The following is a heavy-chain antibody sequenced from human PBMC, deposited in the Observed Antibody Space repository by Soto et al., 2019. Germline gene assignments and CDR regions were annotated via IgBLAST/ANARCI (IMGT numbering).Heavy chain of an antibody. CDR2: ISDSGDSR. J-gene: IGHJ4*02. V-gene: IGHV3-23*01. CDR1: GFTFIHHA. Sequence: EVQLLESGGGFVQPGGSLRLSCAASGFTFIHHAMSWVRQAPGKGLAWVSSISDSGDSRYYAGSVKGRLTISRDNPKNTLYLQMNSRGAEYTAVNYCARRNYEVTNGYYSWYNFDFWGQGTLVTVSS. D-gene: IGHD3-3*01. CDR3: ARRNYEVTNGYYSWYNFDF.